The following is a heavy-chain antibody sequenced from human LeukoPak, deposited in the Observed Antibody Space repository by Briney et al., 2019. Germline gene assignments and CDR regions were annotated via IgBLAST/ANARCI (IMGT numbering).Heavy chain of an antibody. CDR3: ATQKDLTGSYFYYYGMDV. Sequence: SVKVSCTASGDTFSSYALSWVRQAPGEGLEWMGRIIPLLGIVNYAQRFQGRVTITANKSTSTAYMELSSLRSEDTAVYYCATQKDLTGSYFYYYGMDVWGQGTTVTVSS. CDR2: IIPLLGIV. D-gene: IGHD3-9*01. CDR1: GDTFSSYA. V-gene: IGHV1-69*04. J-gene: IGHJ6*02.